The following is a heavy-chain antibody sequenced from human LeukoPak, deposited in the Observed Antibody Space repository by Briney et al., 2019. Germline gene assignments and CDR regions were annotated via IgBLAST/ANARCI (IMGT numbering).Heavy chain of an antibody. Sequence: GGSLRLSCAASGFTFSSYEMNWVRQAPGKGLEWVSYISSSGSTIYYADSVKGRFTISRDNAKNSLYLQMNSLRAEDTAVYYCARGGYYDSSGYNDYWGQGTLVTVPS. D-gene: IGHD3-22*01. CDR2: ISSSGSTI. V-gene: IGHV3-48*03. CDR3: ARGGYYDSSGYNDY. J-gene: IGHJ4*02. CDR1: GFTFSSYE.